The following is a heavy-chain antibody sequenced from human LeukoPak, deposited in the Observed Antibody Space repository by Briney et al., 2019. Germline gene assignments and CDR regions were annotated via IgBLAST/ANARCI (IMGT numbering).Heavy chain of an antibody. CDR2: IYYSGST. CDR3: ARGLYCGGDCYSGVFDY. V-gene: IGHV4-31*03. Sequence: PSETLSLTCTVSGGSISSGGYYWSWIRQHPGKGLEWIGYIYYSGSTYYNPSLKSRVTISVDTSKNQFSLKLSSVTAADTAVYYCARGLYCGGDCYSGVFDYWGQGTLVTVSS. D-gene: IGHD2-21*02. CDR1: GGSISSGGYY. J-gene: IGHJ4*02.